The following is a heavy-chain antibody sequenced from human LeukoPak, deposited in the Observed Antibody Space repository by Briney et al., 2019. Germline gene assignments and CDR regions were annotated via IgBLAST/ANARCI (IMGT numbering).Heavy chain of an antibody. CDR2: ISGSGGST. D-gene: IGHD1-1*01. Sequence: PGGSLRLSCAASGFTFSSYAMGWVRQAPGKGLEWVSAISGSGGSTYYADSVKGRFTISRDNSKNTLYLQMNSLRAEDTAVYYCAKDRANWNDAEFGYWGQGTLVTVSS. CDR1: GFTFSSYA. V-gene: IGHV3-23*01. J-gene: IGHJ4*02. CDR3: AKDRANWNDAEFGY.